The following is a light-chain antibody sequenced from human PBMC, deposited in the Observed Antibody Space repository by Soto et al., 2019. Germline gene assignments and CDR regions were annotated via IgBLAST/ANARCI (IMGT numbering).Light chain of an antibody. J-gene: IGLJ2*01. Sequence: QSALTQPPSASGSPGQSVTISCTGTSSDVGVYNYISWYQQHPGKAPKLMIYEVSKRPSGVPDRFSGSKSGNWASLTVSGLQAEDEADYYCTSYAGSKNLVFGGGTKLTVL. V-gene: IGLV2-8*01. CDR3: TSYAGSKNLV. CDR1: SSDVGVYNY. CDR2: EVS.